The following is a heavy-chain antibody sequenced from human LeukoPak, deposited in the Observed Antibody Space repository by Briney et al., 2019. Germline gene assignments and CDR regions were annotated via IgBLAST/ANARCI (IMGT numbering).Heavy chain of an antibody. CDR2: INPSGGST. V-gene: IGHV1-46*01. Sequence: ASVKVSCKASGYTFTNYYMHWVRQAPGQGLEWMGLINPSGGSTNYAHKFQGRVTMTRDISTNTVYLEPNSLRAEETAGYYFLRPRITKEPDDALDIWGQGTMVTVSS. J-gene: IGHJ3*02. D-gene: IGHD3-10*01. CDR3: LRPRITKEPDDALDI. CDR1: GYTFTNYY.